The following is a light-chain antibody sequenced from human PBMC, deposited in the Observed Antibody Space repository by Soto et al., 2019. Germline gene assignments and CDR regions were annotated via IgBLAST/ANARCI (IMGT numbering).Light chain of an antibody. CDR3: QQYNDYSLT. CDR1: QSISDC. V-gene: IGKV1-5*01. Sequence: DIQMTQSPSTLSASVGDRVTITCRASQSISDCLAWYQQKPGKAPKLLIYDASGLESGVPSRFSGSGSGTEFTLTISSLQPDDFATHYCQQYNDYSLTFGGGTKVDIK. CDR2: DAS. J-gene: IGKJ4*01.